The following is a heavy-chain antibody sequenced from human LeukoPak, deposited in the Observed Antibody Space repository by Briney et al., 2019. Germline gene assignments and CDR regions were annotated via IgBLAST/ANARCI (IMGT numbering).Heavy chain of an antibody. V-gene: IGHV4-61*01. D-gene: IGHD3-9*01. J-gene: IGHJ4*01. CDR2: IYYSGST. Sequence: SETLSLTCTVSGGSVSSGSYYWSWIRQPPGKGLEWIGYIYYSGSTNYNPSLKSRVTISVDTSKNQFSLKLSSVTAADTAVYYCASQYDILTGYYYFDYWGQEPWSPSPQ. CDR1: GGSVSSGSYY. CDR3: ASQYDILTGYYYFDY.